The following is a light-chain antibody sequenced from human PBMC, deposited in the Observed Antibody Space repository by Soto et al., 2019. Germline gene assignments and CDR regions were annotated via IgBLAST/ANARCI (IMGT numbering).Light chain of an antibody. CDR2: EVS. CDR3: SAYAGSNNFV. Sequence: QSVLTQPPSASGSPGQSVTISCTGTSSDVGGYNYVSWYQQHPGKAPKLMIYEVSERPSGVPDRVSVPKSSNTASLTVSGLQAEDDADYYCSAYAGSNNFVFGTGTKVTVL. CDR1: SSDVGGYNY. J-gene: IGLJ1*01. V-gene: IGLV2-8*01.